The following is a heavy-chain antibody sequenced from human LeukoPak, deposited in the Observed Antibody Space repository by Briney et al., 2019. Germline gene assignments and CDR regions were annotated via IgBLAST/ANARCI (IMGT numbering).Heavy chain of an antibody. CDR2: ISSSGSTI. Sequence: GGSLRLSCAASGFTINTYYMNWVRQAPGKGLEWVSSISSSGSTIYYADSVKGRFTISRDNAKNSLYLQMNSLRAEDTAVYYCARDDHPPWVPAAAYGNDAFDTWGQGTMVTVSS. J-gene: IGHJ3*02. CDR3: ARDDHPPWVPAAAYGNDAFDT. V-gene: IGHV3-48*03. D-gene: IGHD2-2*01. CDR1: GFTINTYY.